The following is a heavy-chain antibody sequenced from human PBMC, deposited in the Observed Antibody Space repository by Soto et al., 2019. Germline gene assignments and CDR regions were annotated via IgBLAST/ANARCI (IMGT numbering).Heavy chain of an antibody. D-gene: IGHD3-10*01. Sequence: PGGSLRLSCAASGFTFDIYWMTWVRQAPGKGLEWVANIKQDASEKYYVDSVKGRFTISRDNAKNSVFLQMNSLRAEDTAVYYCARVEGGYYGSGSYGFDYWGQGALVTVSS. CDR2: IKQDASEK. V-gene: IGHV3-7*01. CDR1: GFTFDIYW. J-gene: IGHJ4*02. CDR3: ARVEGGYYGSGSYGFDY.